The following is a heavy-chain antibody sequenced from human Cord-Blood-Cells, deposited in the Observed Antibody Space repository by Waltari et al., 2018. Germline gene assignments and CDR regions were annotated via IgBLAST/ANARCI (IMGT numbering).Heavy chain of an antibody. Sequence: QVQLQQWGAGLLKPSETLSLTCAVYGGSFRGYYWSWIRQPPGKGLEWIGEINHSGSTNYNPSLKSRVTISVDTSKNQFSLKLSSVTAADTAVYYCARPPMDYGSGSYYHYWGQGTLVTVSS. CDR2: INHSGST. J-gene: IGHJ4*02. CDR1: GGSFRGYY. V-gene: IGHV4-34*01. CDR3: ARPPMDYGSGSYYHY. D-gene: IGHD3-10*01.